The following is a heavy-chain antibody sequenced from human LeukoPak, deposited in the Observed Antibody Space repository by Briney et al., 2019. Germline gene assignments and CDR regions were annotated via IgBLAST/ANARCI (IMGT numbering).Heavy chain of an antibody. CDR1: GFTFDDYA. V-gene: IGHV3-9*01. Sequence: GGSLRLSCAASGFTFDDYAMHWVRQAPGKGLEWVSGISWNSGSIGYADSVKGRFTISRDNAKNSLYLQMNSLRAEDTAVYYCARGSGSYWGQGTLVTVSS. J-gene: IGHJ4*02. CDR3: ARGSGSY. D-gene: IGHD3-10*01. CDR2: ISWNSGSI.